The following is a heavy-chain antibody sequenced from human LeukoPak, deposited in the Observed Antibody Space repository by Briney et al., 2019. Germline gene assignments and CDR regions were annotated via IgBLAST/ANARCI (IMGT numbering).Heavy chain of an antibody. J-gene: IGHJ4*02. CDR2: IGGSGVST. D-gene: IGHD3-22*01. CDR3: AKRDSSGSYPYYFDY. Sequence: AGGSLRLSCAASGFTFTNYAMSWVRQAPGKGLEWVSAIGGSGVSTYYADSVKGRFTISRDNSKDTLYLQMNSLRVEDTAVYYCAKRDSSGSYPYYFDYWGQGTLVTVSS. CDR1: GFTFTNYA. V-gene: IGHV3-23*01.